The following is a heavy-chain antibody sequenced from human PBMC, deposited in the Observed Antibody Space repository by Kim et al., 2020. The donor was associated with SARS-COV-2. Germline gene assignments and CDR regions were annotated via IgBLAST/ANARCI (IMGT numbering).Heavy chain of an antibody. D-gene: IGHD6-13*01. CDR3: ATGLPPGIAAAGTDY. Sequence: PKFQGRVTMTEDTSTDTAYMELSSLRSEDTAVYYCATGLPPGIAAAGTDYWGQGTLVTVSS. J-gene: IGHJ4*02. V-gene: IGHV1-24*01.